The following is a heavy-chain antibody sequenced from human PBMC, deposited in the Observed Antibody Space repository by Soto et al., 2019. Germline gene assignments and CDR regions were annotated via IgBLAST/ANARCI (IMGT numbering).Heavy chain of an antibody. CDR3: AQAGGWNLEY. V-gene: IGHV4-4*02. CDR2: IHLSESA. CDR1: GYSISSGSW. J-gene: IGHJ4*02. Sequence: PSETLSLTCDVSGYSISSGSWWGWVRQPPGKGLEWIGEIHLSESANYKSSLKRRVTISADKSKNQFSLEVRSVTAADTAVYYCAQAGGWNLEYWGQGTPVTVSS. D-gene: IGHD1-1*01.